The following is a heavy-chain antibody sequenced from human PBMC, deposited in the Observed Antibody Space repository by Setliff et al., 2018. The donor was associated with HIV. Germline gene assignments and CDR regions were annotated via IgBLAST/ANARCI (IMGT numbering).Heavy chain of an antibody. D-gene: IGHD1-20*01. Sequence: PGGSLRLSCAASGFTFSSYGMHWVRQAPGKGLEWVAVIWYDGSNKYYADSVKGRFIISRDNSKNTLYLQMNSLRAEDTAVYYCARDPGRYNGMDMWGQGTTVTVSS. CDR2: IWYDGSNK. CDR3: ARDPGRYNGMDM. J-gene: IGHJ6*02. V-gene: IGHV3-33*01. CDR1: GFTFSSYG.